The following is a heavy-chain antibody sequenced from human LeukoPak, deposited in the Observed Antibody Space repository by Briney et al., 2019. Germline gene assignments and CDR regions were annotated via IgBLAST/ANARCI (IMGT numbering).Heavy chain of an antibody. Sequence: GASVKVSCKTSGYTFTGYYMHWVRQAPGQGLEWMGWINPNSGGTNYAQKFQGRVTMTRDTSISTAYMELSRLRSDDTAVYYCAREPTYSGSYYYYYMDVWGKGTTVTVSS. CDR2: INPNSGGT. V-gene: IGHV1-2*02. J-gene: IGHJ6*03. CDR1: GYTFTGYY. CDR3: AREPTYSGSYYYYYMDV. D-gene: IGHD1-26*01.